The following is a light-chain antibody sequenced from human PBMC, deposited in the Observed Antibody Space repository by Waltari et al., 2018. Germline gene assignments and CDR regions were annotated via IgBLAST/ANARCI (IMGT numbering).Light chain of an antibody. CDR3: QRYNSYPIT. Sequence: DIQMTQSPSTLSAPVGDRVTITCRASQSIGSWLAWYQQKPGKAPKLLIYEATSLESGVPSRFSASGSGTEFTLTINSLQPDDFATYYCQRYNSYPITFGPGTKVDI. V-gene: IGKV1-5*03. J-gene: IGKJ3*01. CDR1: QSIGSW. CDR2: EAT.